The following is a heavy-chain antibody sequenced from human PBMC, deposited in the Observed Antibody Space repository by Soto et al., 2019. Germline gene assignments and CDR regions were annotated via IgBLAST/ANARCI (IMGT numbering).Heavy chain of an antibody. J-gene: IGHJ4*02. CDR1: GYTFTSYG. CDR2: ISTYNGNT. CDR3: ARPSYGDYVSFDY. Sequence: ASVKVSCKASGYTFTSYGISWIRQAPGQGHEWMGWISTYNGNTNYAQKHQGRVTMTTDTSTSTAYMELRSLRSDDSAVYYCARPSYGDYVSFDYWGLGILVTVSS. D-gene: IGHD4-17*01. V-gene: IGHV1-18*01.